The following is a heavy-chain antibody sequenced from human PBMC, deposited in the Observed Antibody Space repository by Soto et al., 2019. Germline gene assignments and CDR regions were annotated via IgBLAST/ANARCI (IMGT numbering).Heavy chain of an antibody. J-gene: IGHJ4*02. CDR1: GGSLRGYY. D-gene: IGHD3-22*01. CDR2: FYSSGSP. Sequence: SSETLSLTCTVAGGSLRGYYSSCIRQPPGKGLEWIGDFYSSGSPHHNPSLKNRVSISEDRSKNEFSLKLSSVTAADTAIYYCAREFYYDSSGIGFDSWGQGTLVTVSS. CDR3: AREFYYDSSGIGFDS. V-gene: IGHV4-59*01.